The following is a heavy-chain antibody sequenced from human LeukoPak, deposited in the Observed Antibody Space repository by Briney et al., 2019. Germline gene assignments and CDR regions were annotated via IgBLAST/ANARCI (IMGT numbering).Heavy chain of an antibody. Sequence: GGSLRLSCAASGFTFNSYGMNWVRQAPGKGLEWVSSISSSSSYIYYADSVKGRFTISRDNAKNSLYLQMNSLRAEDTAVYYCAREAGLSGVYYFDFWGQGTLVTVSS. CDR2: ISSSSSYI. J-gene: IGHJ4*02. D-gene: IGHD3-16*02. CDR3: AREAGLSGVYYFDF. V-gene: IGHV3-21*01. CDR1: GFTFNSYG.